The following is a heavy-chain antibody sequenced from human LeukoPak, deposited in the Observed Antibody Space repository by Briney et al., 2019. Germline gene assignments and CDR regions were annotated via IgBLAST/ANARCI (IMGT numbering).Heavy chain of an antibody. Sequence: KSSETLSLTCAVSGDSISSGYYWGWVRQPPGKGLEWIGNVYHSGSTYYNPSLKSRVTISVDTSKNQFSLKLSSVTAADTAVYYCARAYYYYMDVWGKGTTVTVSS. J-gene: IGHJ6*03. CDR3: ARAYYYYMDV. CDR1: GDSISSGYY. CDR2: VYHSGST. V-gene: IGHV4-38-2*01.